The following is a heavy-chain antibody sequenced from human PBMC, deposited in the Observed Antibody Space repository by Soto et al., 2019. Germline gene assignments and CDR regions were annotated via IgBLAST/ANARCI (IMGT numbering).Heavy chain of an antibody. V-gene: IGHV3-74*01. D-gene: IGHD3-10*01. J-gene: IGHJ4*02. CDR1: GFTFCTYG. CDR2: IYNDGTYS. CDR3: TRGPRPISTGTGAY. Sequence: GGSLRLSCAASGFTFCTYGMTWVRQAPGKGLVWISRIYNDGTYSDYADSVRGRFTISRDNVNDTLYLQMNNLRAEDSGLYYCTRGPRPISTGTGAYWGQGTQVTVSS.